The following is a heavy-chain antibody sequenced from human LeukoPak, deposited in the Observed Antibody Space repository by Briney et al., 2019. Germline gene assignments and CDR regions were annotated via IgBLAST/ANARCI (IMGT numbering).Heavy chain of an antibody. Sequence: ASVKVSCKASGYTFTSFGISWVRQAPGQGLEWMGWISAYNGKTNYAQKLQGRVTTTTDTSTSTACMELRSLRSEDTAVYYCATDCSGGSCYSRYYGMDVWGQGTTVTVSS. CDR3: ATDCSGGSCYSRYYGMDV. D-gene: IGHD2-15*01. J-gene: IGHJ6*02. V-gene: IGHV1-18*01. CDR1: GYTFTSFG. CDR2: ISAYNGKT.